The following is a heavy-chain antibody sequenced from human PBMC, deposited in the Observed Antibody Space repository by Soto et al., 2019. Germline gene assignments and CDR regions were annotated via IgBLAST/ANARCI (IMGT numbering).Heavy chain of an antibody. CDR3: AKDWGPSSGWYSWFDT. CDR1: GFTFNRYG. V-gene: IGHV3-23*01. D-gene: IGHD6-19*01. J-gene: IGHJ5*02. Sequence: GGSLRLSCAASGFTFNRYGMSWVRQAPGKGLEWVSAISNSGGSTSYADSVKGRFSISRDNSKNTLYLQMDSLRAEDTAVYYCAKDWGPSSGWYSWFDTWGQGPLVTVSS. CDR2: ISNSGGST.